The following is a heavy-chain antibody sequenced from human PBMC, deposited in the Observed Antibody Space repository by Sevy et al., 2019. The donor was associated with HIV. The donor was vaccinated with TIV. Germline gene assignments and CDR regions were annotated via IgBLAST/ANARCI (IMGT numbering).Heavy chain of an antibody. Sequence: GGSLRLSCAASGFTFITYNMNWVRQAPGKGLEWVSSVSGSSNYIYYAESLKGRFIISRDNAKNTLYLQINSLRADDTAVSYCARGPPDGSYDYFDYWGQGTLVTVSS. D-gene: IGHD1-26*01. J-gene: IGHJ4*02. CDR1: GFTFITYN. CDR2: VSGSSNYI. V-gene: IGHV3-21*06. CDR3: ARGPPDGSYDYFDY.